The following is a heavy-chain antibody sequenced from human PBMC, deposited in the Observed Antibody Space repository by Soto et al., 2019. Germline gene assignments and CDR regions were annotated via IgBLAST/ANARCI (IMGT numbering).Heavy chain of an antibody. V-gene: IGHV5-51*01. CDR3: ARPRFKRAAKDAFDI. CDR1: GYSFTSYW. D-gene: IGHD2-15*01. CDR2: IYPGDSDT. Sequence: PGESLKISCKGSGYSFTSYWIGWVRQMPGKGLEWMGIIYPGDSDTRYSPSFQGQVTISADKSISTAYLQWSSLKASDTAMYYCARPRFKRAAKDAFDIWGQGTMVTVSS. J-gene: IGHJ3*02.